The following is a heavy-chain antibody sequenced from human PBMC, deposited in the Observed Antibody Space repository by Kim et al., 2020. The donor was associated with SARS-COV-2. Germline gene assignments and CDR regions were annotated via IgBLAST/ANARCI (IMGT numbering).Heavy chain of an antibody. CDR2: ITSSGQYI. D-gene: IGHD3-10*01. Sequence: GGSLRLSCTASGFSFRTHSMNWVRQAPGKGLEWVSSITSSGQYINYADSVKGRFTISRDNAKNSVDLQMTSLRAEDTAVYYCARTSISLVRGIVVMGFEMGAIDVWGPGTMVTVSS. J-gene: IGHJ3*01. CDR1: GFSFRTHS. CDR3: ARTSISLVRGIVVMGFEMGAIDV. V-gene: IGHV3-21*01.